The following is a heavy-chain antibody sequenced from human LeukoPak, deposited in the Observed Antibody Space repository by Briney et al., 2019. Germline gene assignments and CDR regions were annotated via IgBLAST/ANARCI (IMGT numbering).Heavy chain of an antibody. CDR2: IIPIFGTA. D-gene: IGHD6-13*01. V-gene: IGHV1-69*05. Sequence: SVKVSCKASGGTFSSYAISWVRQAPGQGLEWMGGIIPIFGTANYAQKFQGRVTITTDESTSTAYMELSSLRSEDTAVYYCARDSIEASSSWYDNLSHFDYWGQGTLVTVSS. J-gene: IGHJ4*02. CDR1: GGTFSSYA. CDR3: ARDSIEASSSWYDNLSHFDY.